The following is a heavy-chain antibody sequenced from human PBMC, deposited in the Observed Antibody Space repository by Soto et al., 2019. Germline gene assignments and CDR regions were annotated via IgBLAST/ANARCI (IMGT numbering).Heavy chain of an antibody. J-gene: IGHJ4*01. Sequence: SETLSLTGTVSGGSISSGGSYGGWIRQPPGKGLEWIGYIYYSGNTYFNPSLKSRVTLSVDTSKNQFSLNLSSVTAADSAVHSCVRYCSTTKCPFDYWGQGTLVTVSS. CDR1: GGSISSGGSY. CDR3: VRYCSTTKCPFDY. D-gene: IGHD2-2*01. CDR2: IYYSGNT. V-gene: IGHV4-30-4*01.